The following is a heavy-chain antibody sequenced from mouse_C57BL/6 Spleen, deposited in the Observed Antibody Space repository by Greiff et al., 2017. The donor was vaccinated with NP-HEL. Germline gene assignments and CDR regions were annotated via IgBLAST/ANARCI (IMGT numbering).Heavy chain of an antibody. CDR3: ALYGNYGDYAMDY. J-gene: IGHJ4*01. CDR1: GYTFTDYN. Sequence: EVQLQQSGPELVKPGASVKIPCKASGYTFTDYNMDWVKQSHGKSLEWIGDINPNNGGTIYNQKFKGKATLTVDKSTSTAYMELRSLTSEDTAVYYCALYGNYGDYAMDYWGQGTSVTVSS. D-gene: IGHD2-10*02. V-gene: IGHV1-18*01. CDR2: INPNNGGT.